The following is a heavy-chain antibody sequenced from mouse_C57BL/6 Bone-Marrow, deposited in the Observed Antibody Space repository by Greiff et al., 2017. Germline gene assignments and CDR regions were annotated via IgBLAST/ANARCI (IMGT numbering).Heavy chain of an antibody. CDR3: ARGEYYSSRLSPFAY. CDR2: IYPGSGST. CDR1: GYTFTSYW. Sequence: QVQLQQPGAELVKPGASVKMSCKASGYTFTSYWITWVKQRPGQGLEWIGDIYPGSGSTNYNEKFKSKATLTVDTSSSTAYMQLSSLTSEDSAVYYCARGEYYSSRLSPFAYWGQGTLVTVSA. V-gene: IGHV1-55*01. J-gene: IGHJ3*01. D-gene: IGHD1-1*01.